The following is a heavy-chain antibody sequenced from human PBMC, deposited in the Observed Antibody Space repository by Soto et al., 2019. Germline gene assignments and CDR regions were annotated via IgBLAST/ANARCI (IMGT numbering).Heavy chain of an antibody. V-gene: IGHV1-69*08. CDR1: GDTFSSYA. CDR2: IITVLGTT. J-gene: IGHJ6*02. D-gene: IGHD2-21*01. Sequence: QVQLVQSGAELKKTGSSVKVSCRASGDTFSSYAVNWVRQAAGRGLEWMGRIITVLGTTDYAQNFKGRVTITAEKSTKTVYMELSSLRSEDTAVYYCARRRYCGYDCYHKHYNGMDVWGPGTTVTVAS. CDR3: ARRRYCGYDCYHKHYNGMDV.